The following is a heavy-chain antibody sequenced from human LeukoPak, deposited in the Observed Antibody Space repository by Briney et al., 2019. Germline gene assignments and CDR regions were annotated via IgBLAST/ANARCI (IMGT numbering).Heavy chain of an antibody. CDR3: ARAGGYDCFDY. CDR1: GFTFSSYG. D-gene: IGHD2-2*01. V-gene: IGHV3-30*03. CDR2: ISYDGSNK. Sequence: GGSLRLSCAASGFTFSSYGMHWVRQAPGKGLEWVAVISYDGSNKYYADSVKGRFTISRDNSKNTLYLQMNSLRAEDTAVYYCARAGGYDCFDYWGQGTLVTVSS. J-gene: IGHJ4*02.